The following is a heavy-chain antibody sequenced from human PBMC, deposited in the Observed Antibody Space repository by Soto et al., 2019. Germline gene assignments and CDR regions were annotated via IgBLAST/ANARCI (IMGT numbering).Heavy chain of an antibody. CDR3: TRDSSRDSSARGWFDP. CDR2: ISSNSAYI. D-gene: IGHD6-13*01. Sequence: PWGSLRLSCAASGFTFRSITMNWVRQAPGKGLEWDSTISSNSAYIYYTDALRFRFTISTDNAKNALHLQMNSLRAEDTVVYYCTRDSSRDSSARGWFDPWGPGTLVTVSS. V-gene: IGHV3-21*01. J-gene: IGHJ5*02. CDR1: GFTFRSIT.